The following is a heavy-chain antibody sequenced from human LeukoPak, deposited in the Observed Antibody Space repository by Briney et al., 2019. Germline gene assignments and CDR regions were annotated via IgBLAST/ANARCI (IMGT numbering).Heavy chain of an antibody. D-gene: IGHD6-13*01. J-gene: IGHJ3*02. CDR1: GGSISSSY. CDR3: ARVYRAAAGRDAFDI. V-gene: IGHV4-59*01. Sequence: PSETLSLTCTVSGGSISSSYWSWIRQPPGKGLEWIGYIYYSGSTNYNPSLKSRVTISVDTSKNQFSLKLSSVTAADTAVYYCARVYRAAAGRDAFDIWGQGTMVTVSS. CDR2: IYYSGST.